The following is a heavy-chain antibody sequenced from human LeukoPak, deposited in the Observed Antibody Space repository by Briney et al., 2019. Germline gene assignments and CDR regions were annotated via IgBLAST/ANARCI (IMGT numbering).Heavy chain of an antibody. CDR2: IHYSGST. Sequence: SETLSLTCTVSGGSISSGSYYWSWIWQPPGKGLEWIGYIHYSGSTNYSPSLKSRVTMSVDMSKNQFSLKLSSVTAADTAVYYCARGNGWYYYWGQGTLVTVSS. D-gene: IGHD6-19*01. CDR1: GGSISSGSYY. V-gene: IGHV4-61*01. CDR3: ARGNGWYYY. J-gene: IGHJ4*02.